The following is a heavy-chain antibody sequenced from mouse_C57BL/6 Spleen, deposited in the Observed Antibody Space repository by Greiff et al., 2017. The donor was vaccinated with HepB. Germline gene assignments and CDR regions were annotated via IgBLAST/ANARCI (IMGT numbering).Heavy chain of an antibody. V-gene: IGHV2-9*01. CDR3: AKRNDYDPFAY. CDR2: IWGGGST. Sequence: QVQLKQSGPGLVAPSQRLSITCTVSGFSLTSYGVDWVRQPPGKGLEWLGVIWGGGSTNYNSALMSRLSISKDNSKSQVFLKMNSLQTDDTAMYYCAKRNDYDPFAYWGQGTLVTVSA. CDR1: GFSLTSYG. D-gene: IGHD2-4*01. J-gene: IGHJ3*01.